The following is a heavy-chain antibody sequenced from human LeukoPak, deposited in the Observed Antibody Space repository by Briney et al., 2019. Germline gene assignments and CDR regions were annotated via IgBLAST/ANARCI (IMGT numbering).Heavy chain of an antibody. CDR3: ARYYYGSGSYYKNFDY. D-gene: IGHD3-10*01. Sequence: GGSLRLSCAASGFTFSDYAMSWVRQAPEKGLEWVSAISGSGGSTYYADSVKGRFTISRDNSKNTLYLQMNSLRAEDTAVYYCARYYYGSGSYYKNFDYWGQGTLVTVSS. CDR2: ISGSGGST. J-gene: IGHJ4*02. V-gene: IGHV3-23*01. CDR1: GFTFSDYA.